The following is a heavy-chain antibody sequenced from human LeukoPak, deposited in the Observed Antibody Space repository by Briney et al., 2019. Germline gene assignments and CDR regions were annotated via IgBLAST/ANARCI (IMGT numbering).Heavy chain of an antibody. CDR1: GGSISSGSYY. Sequence: SETLSLTCTVSGGSISSGSYYWSWIRQPAGKGLEWIGRIYTSGSTNYNPSLKSRVTISVDTSKNQFSLKLSSVTAADTAVYYCARMRFLEWFPALFDYWGQGTLVTVSS. CDR2: IYTSGST. V-gene: IGHV4-61*02. CDR3: ARMRFLEWFPALFDY. D-gene: IGHD3-3*01. J-gene: IGHJ4*02.